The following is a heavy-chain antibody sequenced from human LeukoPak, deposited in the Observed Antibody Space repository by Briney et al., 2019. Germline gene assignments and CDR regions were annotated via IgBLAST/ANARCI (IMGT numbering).Heavy chain of an antibody. V-gene: IGHV4-39*01. J-gene: IGHJ6*02. Sequence: SETLSLTCTVSGGSISSSSYYWGWIRQPPGKGLEWIGSIYYSGSTYYNPSLKSRVTISVDTSKNQFSLKLSSVTAADTAVYYCARGVTHYCGMDVWGQGTTVTVSS. D-gene: IGHD2-21*02. CDR1: GGSISSSSYY. CDR2: IYYSGST. CDR3: ARGVTHYCGMDV.